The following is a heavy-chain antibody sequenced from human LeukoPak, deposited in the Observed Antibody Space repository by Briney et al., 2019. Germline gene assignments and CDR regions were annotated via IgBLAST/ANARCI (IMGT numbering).Heavy chain of an antibody. CDR3: AVLTGYRYGYYFDY. D-gene: IGHD3-9*01. CDR1: GFTVSSNY. J-gene: IGHJ4*02. V-gene: IGHV3-53*01. CDR2: IYSGGST. Sequence: GGSLRLSCAASGFTVSSNYMSWVRQAPGKGLEWVSVIYSGGSTYYADSVKGRFTISRDNSKNTLYLQMNSLRAEDTAVYYCAVLTGYRYGYYFDYWGQGTLVTVSS.